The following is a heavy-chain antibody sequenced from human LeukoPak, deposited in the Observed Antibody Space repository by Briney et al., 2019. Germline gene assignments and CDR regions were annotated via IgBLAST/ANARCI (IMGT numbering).Heavy chain of an antibody. CDR3: ARDDGSGWYRGAFDI. D-gene: IGHD6-19*01. CDR2: IYYSGST. V-gene: IGHV4-59*01. Sequence: PSETLSLTCTVSGGSISSYYWSWIRRPPGKGLEWIGYIYYSGSTNYNPSLKSRVTISVDTSKNQFSLKLSSVTAADTAVYYCARDDGSGWYRGAFDIWGQGTMVTVSS. J-gene: IGHJ3*02. CDR1: GGSISSYY.